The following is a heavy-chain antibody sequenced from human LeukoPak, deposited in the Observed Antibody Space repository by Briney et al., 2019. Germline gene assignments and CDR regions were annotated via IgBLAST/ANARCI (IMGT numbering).Heavy chain of an antibody. Sequence: PGGSLRLSCAASGFTFNDYAMHWVRQVPGKGLEWVSSITASSTAIYSADSVKGRFTISRDNAKNFLYLQMNSLRAEDTAVYYCARTYYDILTGYNPYFDYWGQGILVTVSS. D-gene: IGHD3-9*01. V-gene: IGHV3-21*01. CDR2: ITASSTAI. CDR1: GFTFNDYA. J-gene: IGHJ4*02. CDR3: ARTYYDILTGYNPYFDY.